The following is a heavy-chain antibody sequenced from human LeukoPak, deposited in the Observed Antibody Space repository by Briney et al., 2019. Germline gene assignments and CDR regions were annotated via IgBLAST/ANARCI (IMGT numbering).Heavy chain of an antibody. D-gene: IGHD3-9*01. CDR1: GGSITGYY. CDR3: ARGNILTGYCFDF. CDR2: IHYTGAT. J-gene: IGHJ4*02. V-gene: IGHV4-34*01. Sequence: PSETLSLTCAVYGGSITGYYWSWIRQTPGRGLEWVGEIHYTGATSYNPSLKSRATISADTSKNQFSLRLSSVTAADTAVYYCARGNILTGYCFDFWGQGALVTVSS.